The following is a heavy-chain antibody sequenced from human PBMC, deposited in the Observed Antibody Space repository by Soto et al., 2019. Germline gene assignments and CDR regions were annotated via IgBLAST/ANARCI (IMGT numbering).Heavy chain of an antibody. D-gene: IGHD3-10*01. Sequence: QITLKESGPPLVKPTQTLTLTCTFSGFSLSTSGVGVGWIRQPPGKALEWLALIYWDDDKRYSPSLKSRLTITKDTSKNQVVLTMTNMDPVDTATYYCARDMVRGVILYYFDYWGQGTLVTVSS. CDR1: GFSLSTSGVG. CDR3: ARDMVRGVILYYFDY. CDR2: IYWDDDK. V-gene: IGHV2-5*02. J-gene: IGHJ4*02.